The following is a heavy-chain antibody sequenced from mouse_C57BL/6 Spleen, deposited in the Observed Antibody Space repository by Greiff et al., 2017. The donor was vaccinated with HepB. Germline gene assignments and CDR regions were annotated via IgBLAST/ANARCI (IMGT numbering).Heavy chain of an antibody. CDR1: GYTFTDYY. CDR3: ARSSSDDGYPFAY. CDR2: INPYNGGT. Sequence: VQLKESGPVLVKPGASVKMSCKASGYTFTDYYMNWVKQSHGKSLEWIGVINPYNGGTSYNQKFKGKATLTVDKSSSTAYMELNSLTSEDSAVYYCARSSSDDGYPFAYWGQGTLVTVSA. D-gene: IGHD2-3*01. V-gene: IGHV1-19*01. J-gene: IGHJ3*01.